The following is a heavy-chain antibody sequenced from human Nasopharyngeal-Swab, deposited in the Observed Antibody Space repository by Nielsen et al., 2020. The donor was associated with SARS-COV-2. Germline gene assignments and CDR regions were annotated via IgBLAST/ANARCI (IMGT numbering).Heavy chain of an antibody. CDR1: GYSFTTSW. CDR3: ARPRGYSGSSDAFDI. D-gene: IGHD5-12*01. CDR2: IYPEDSET. Sequence: KVSCKGSGYSFTTSWIGWVRHMPGKGLEWVAIIYPEDSETRYSPSFQGQVTISADKSITTAYLQWSSLKASDTAMYYCARPRGYSGSSDAFDIWGQGTMVTVSS. V-gene: IGHV5-51*01. J-gene: IGHJ3*02.